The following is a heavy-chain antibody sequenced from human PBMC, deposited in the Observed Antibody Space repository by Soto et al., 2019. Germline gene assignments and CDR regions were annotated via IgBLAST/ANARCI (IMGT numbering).Heavy chain of an antibody. D-gene: IGHD2-15*01. V-gene: IGHV4-39*01. Sequence: SSETLSLTCTVSGGSISSSSYYWGWIRQPPGKGLEWIGSIYYSGSTYYNPSLKSRVTISVDTSKNQFSLKLSSVTAADTAVYYCARRIKINCSGGSCYRGGWFDPCGQGTLVTVSS. J-gene: IGHJ5*02. CDR2: IYYSGST. CDR1: GGSISSSSYY. CDR3: ARRIKINCSGGSCYRGGWFDP.